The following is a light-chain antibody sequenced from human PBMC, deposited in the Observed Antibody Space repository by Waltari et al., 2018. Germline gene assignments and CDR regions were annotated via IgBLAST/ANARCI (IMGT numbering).Light chain of an antibody. CDR1: QGISNW. Sequence: DIQMTQSPSSVSASVGDSVIITCRASQGISNWLAWYQQKPGKAPKLLIYSASILQTGVPSRFSGSGSGTDFTLTISNLQPEDFATYFCQQGNSFPPTFGQGTKVEVK. CDR3: QQGNSFPPT. V-gene: IGKV1-12*01. J-gene: IGKJ1*01. CDR2: SAS.